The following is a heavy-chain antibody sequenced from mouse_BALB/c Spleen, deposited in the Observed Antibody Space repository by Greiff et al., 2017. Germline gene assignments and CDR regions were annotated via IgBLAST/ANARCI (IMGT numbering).Heavy chain of an antibody. CDR3: ARGSSSGFAD. D-gene: IGHD1-1*01. Sequence: VQLQQSGAELVKPGASVKLSCKTSGYTFTSYWIQWVKQRPGQGLGWIGEIFPGTGTTYYNEKFKGKATLTIDTSSSTAYMQLSSLTSEDSAVYFCARGSSSGFADWGQGTLVTVSA. CDR1: GYTFTSYW. CDR2: IFPGTGTT. V-gene: IGHV1S132*01. J-gene: IGHJ3*01.